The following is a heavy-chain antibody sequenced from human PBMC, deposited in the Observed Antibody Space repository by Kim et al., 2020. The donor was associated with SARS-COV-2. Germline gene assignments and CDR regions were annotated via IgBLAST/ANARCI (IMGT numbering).Heavy chain of an antibody. Sequence: GGSLRLSCAASGFTFSSYAMHWVRQAPGKGLEWVAVISYDGSNKYYADSVKGRFTISRDNSKNTLYLQMNSRRAEDTAVYYCARGDVGPAALYYYYYGMDVWGQETTVTVSS. D-gene: IGHD2-2*01. CDR2: ISYDGSNK. CDR1: GFTFSSYA. V-gene: IGHV3-30*04. J-gene: IGHJ6*02. CDR3: ARGDVGPAALYYYYYGMDV.